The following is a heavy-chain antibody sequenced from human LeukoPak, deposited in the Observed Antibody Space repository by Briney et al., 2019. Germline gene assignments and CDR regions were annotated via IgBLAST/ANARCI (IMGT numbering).Heavy chain of an antibody. CDR2: INPNSGGT. CDR1: GYTFTGYY. CDR3: ARDRDGWYTFDY. V-gene: IGHV1-2*02. J-gene: IGHJ4*02. Sequence: ASVKVSCKASGYTFTGYYMHWVRQAPGQGLEWMGWINPNSGGTNYAQKFQGRVTMTRDTSISTAYMELSRLRSDDTAVYYCARDRDGWYTFDYWGQGTQVTVSS. D-gene: IGHD6-19*01.